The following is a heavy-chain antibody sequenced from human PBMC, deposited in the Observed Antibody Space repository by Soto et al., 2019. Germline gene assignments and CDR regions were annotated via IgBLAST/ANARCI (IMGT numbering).Heavy chain of an antibody. D-gene: IGHD2-8*01. V-gene: IGHV1-46*01. CDR3: ARDHCTNGVCYVSGYGMDV. CDR1: GYTFTSYY. Sequence: ASVKVSCKASGYTFTSYYMHWVRQAPGQGLEWMGIINPSGGSTSYAQKFQGRVTVTRDTSTSTVYMELSSLRSEDTAVYYCARDHCTNGVCYVSGYGMDVWGQGTTVTVSS. J-gene: IGHJ6*02. CDR2: INPSGGST.